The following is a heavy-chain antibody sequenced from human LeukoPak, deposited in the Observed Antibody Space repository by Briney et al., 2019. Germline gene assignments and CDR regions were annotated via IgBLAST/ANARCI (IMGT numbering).Heavy chain of an antibody. D-gene: IGHD3-16*01. V-gene: IGHV4-34*01. CDR3: AREGVQAGKYDAFDI. CDR1: GGSFSGYY. CDR2: INHSGST. J-gene: IGHJ3*02. Sequence: PSETLSLTCAVYGGSFSGYYWSWIRQPPGKGLEWIGEINHSGSTNYNPSLKSRVTISVDTSKNQFSLKLSSVTAADTAVYYCAREGVQAGKYDAFDIWGQGTMVTVSS.